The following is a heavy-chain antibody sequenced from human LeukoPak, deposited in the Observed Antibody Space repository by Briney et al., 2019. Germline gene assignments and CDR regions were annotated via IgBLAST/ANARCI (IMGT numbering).Heavy chain of an antibody. V-gene: IGHV3-33*01. J-gene: IGHJ6*02. CDR2: IWYDGSEK. Sequence: PGGSLRLSCAASGFSFSSYAMHWVRQAPGKGLEWVAVIWYDGSEKYYVDSVKGRFTISRDNSKNTLFLQMNSLRAEDTAVYFCARDRGYSFGWNYFYAMDLWGQGTTVTVSS. CDR3: ARDRGYSFGWNYFYAMDL. D-gene: IGHD5-18*01. CDR1: GFSFSSYA.